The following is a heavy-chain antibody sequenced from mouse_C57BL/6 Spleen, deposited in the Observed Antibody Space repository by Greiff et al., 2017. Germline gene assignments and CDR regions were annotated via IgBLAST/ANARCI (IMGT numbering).Heavy chain of an antibody. CDR3: ARHYYGSSLGCFDY. CDR2: ISSGSSTI. V-gene: IGHV5-17*01. D-gene: IGHD1-1*01. J-gene: IGHJ2*01. CDR1: GFTFSDYG. Sequence: EVQRVESGGGLVKPGGSLKLSCAASGFTFSDYGMHWVRQAPEKGLEWVAYISSGSSTIYYADTVKGRFTISRDNAKNTLFLQMTSLRSEDTAMYYCARHYYGSSLGCFDYWGQGTTLTVSS.